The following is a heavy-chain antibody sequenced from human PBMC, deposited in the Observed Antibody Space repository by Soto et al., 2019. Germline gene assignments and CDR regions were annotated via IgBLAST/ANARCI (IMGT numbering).Heavy chain of an antibody. CDR3: ARLYGGYYFDY. CDR1: GASISSSSYY. D-gene: IGHD4-17*01. Sequence: QLQLQESGPGLVKPSETLSLTCTVSGASISSSSYYWGWIRQPPGKGLEWIGTIYYSGSTNYNPSLKSRVTISVDTSKNQFSLKLRSVTAADTAVYYCARLYGGYYFDYWGQGTLVTVSS. CDR2: IYYSGST. J-gene: IGHJ4*02. V-gene: IGHV4-39*01.